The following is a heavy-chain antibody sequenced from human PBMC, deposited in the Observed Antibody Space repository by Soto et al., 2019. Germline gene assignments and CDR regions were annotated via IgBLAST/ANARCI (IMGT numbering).Heavy chain of an antibody. CDR2: IDPSDSYT. D-gene: IGHD1-26*01. J-gene: IGHJ4*02. CDR1: GYSFTSYW. Sequence: PGESLKISCKGSGYSFTSYWISWVRQMPGKGLEWMGRIDPSDSYTNYSPSFQGQVTISADKSISTAYLQWSSLKASDTAMYYCARHLSGSYSYFDYWGQGTLVTVSS. CDR3: ARHLSGSYSYFDY. V-gene: IGHV5-10-1*04.